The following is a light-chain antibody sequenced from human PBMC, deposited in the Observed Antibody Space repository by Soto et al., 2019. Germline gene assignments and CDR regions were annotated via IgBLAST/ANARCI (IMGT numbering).Light chain of an antibody. CDR2: DVS. V-gene: IGLV2-14*03. CDR3: SAFTGTTYV. CDR1: SSDVGGNKY. Sequence: QSALTQPASVSGSPGQSITISCTGTSSDVGGNKYVSWYQHYPGKAPKLMICDVSNRPSGVSNRFSGSKSGNTASLTISGLQAEDEADYYCSAFTGTTYVFGTGIKVTVL. J-gene: IGLJ1*01.